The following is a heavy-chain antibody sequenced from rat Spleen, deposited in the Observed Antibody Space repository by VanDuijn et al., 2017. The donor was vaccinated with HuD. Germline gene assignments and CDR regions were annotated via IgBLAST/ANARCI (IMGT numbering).Heavy chain of an antibody. CDR1: GFTFSDYN. CDR3: ARPSYGYPFAY. V-gene: IGHV5-7*01. J-gene: IGHJ3*01. D-gene: IGHD1-7*01. CDR2: ITYDGSST. Sequence: EVQLVESDGGLVQPGRSLKLSCAASGFTFSDYNMAWVRQAPKKGLEWVASITYDGSSTYYRDSVKGRFTISRDNAKSTLYLQMGSLRSEDTATYYCARPSYGYPFAYWGQGTLVTVSS.